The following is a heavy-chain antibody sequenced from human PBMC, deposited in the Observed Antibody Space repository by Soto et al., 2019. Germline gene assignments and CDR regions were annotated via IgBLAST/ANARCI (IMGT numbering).Heavy chain of an antibody. D-gene: IGHD1-26*01. CDR3: ARGQTWAHFDY. J-gene: IGHJ4*02. CDR2: ISPDGGST. V-gene: IGHV3-64*01. Sequence: EVHLVESGGGLVQPGGSLRLSCAASGFTFSSYAMHWVRQAPGKGLEYVSGISPDGGSTYYENSVKGRFTISRDNSKSTLYLQMGSLRAEVLAVYYCARGQTWAHFDYWGQGTLVTVSS. CDR1: GFTFSSYA.